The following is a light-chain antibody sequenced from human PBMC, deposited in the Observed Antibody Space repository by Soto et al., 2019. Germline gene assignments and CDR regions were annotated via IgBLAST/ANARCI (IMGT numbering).Light chain of an antibody. CDR2: KVS. CDR3: RSFTSRSTLM. J-gene: IGLJ3*02. CDR1: SSDVGGYNY. Sequence: QSALSLHASLGCSPGQSFAISCTGTSSDVGGYNYVSWYQQYPGRVPKLLIYKVSNRPSGIPLRFSASKSGNAASLTISGLQAEDEAHYYCRSFTSRSTLMFCGGTQVTV. V-gene: IGLV2-14*01.